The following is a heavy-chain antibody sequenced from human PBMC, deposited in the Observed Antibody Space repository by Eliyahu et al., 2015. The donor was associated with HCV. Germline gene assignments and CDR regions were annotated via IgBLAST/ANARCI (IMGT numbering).Heavy chain of an antibody. CDR1: GFXFNYYW. CDR3: VRDGISGTGAFDI. V-gene: IGHV3-7*03. J-gene: IGHJ3*02. D-gene: IGHD1-26*01. CDR2: VKQDGSEK. Sequence: QLVESGGGLVQPGGSLRLSCVASGFXFNYYWMSWVRQAPGKGLEWVANVKQDGSEKNYVNSVKGRFTISRDNAKDSLSLEMRSLRGEDTAVYYCVRDGISGTGAFDIWGPGTVVTVSS.